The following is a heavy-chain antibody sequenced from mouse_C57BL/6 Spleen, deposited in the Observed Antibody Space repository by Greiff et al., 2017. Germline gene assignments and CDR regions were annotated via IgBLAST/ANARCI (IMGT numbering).Heavy chain of an antibody. D-gene: IGHD1-1*01. J-gene: IGHJ1*03. CDR1: GFTFSSYA. CDR2: ISDGGSYT. Sequence: EVQVVESGGGLVKPGGSLKLSCAASGFTFSSYAMSWVRQTPEKRLEWVATISDGGSYTYYPDNVKGRFTISRDNAKNNLYLQMSHLKSEDTAMYYCARDEAITTVVAHWYFDVWGTGTTVTVSS. V-gene: IGHV5-4*01. CDR3: ARDEAITTVVAHWYFDV.